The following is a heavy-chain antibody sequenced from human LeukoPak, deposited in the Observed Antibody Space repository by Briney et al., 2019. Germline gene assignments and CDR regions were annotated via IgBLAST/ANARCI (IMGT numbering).Heavy chain of an antibody. D-gene: IGHD2-2*01. V-gene: IGHV3-30-3*01. CDR3: AREEYGGVDY. Sequence: GGSLRLSCAASGFTFSSYAMHWVRQAPGKGLEWVAVISYDGSNKYYADSVKGRFTISRDNPKNTLYLQMNSLRAEDTAVYYCAREEYGGVDYWGQGTLVTVSS. CDR2: ISYDGSNK. CDR1: GFTFSSYA. J-gene: IGHJ4*02.